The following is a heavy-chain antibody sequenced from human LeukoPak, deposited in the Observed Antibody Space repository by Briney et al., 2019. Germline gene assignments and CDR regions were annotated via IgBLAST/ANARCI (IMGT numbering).Heavy chain of an antibody. CDR3: ARGKSGYTFGPLDS. CDR2: INPNSGGA. J-gene: IGHJ4*02. D-gene: IGHD5-18*01. CDR1: GYIFTGYY. V-gene: IGHV1-2*06. Sequence: GASVKVSCKASGYIFTGYYMHWVRQAPGQGLEWMGRINPNSGGANYAQKFQGRVAMTRDMSISTAYMELSRLGSDDTAVYYCARGKSGYTFGPLDSWGQGTLVTVSS.